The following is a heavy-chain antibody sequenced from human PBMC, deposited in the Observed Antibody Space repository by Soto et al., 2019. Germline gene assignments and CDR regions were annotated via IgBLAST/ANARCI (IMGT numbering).Heavy chain of an antibody. D-gene: IGHD5-12*01. CDR1: GFSFSSYA. CDR2: ISARGGSS. CDR3: AKGSIEYSASVDN. J-gene: IGHJ4*02. V-gene: IGHV3-23*01. Sequence: EVQLLESGGGLVQPGGSLRLSCAASGFSFSSYAMVWVLQAPGKGLEWVSVISARGGSSYFADSVKGRFTISRDNSKNVLSLEMNSLRAEDTAIYFCAKGSIEYSASVDNWGQGTLVLVSS.